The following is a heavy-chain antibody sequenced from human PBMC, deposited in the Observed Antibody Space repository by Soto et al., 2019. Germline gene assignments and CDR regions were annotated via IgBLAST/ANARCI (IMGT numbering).Heavy chain of an antibody. Sequence: QVQLQESGPGLVKPSQTLSLTCTVSGGSINSGGYYWNWIRQHPGKDLEWIGYIYYSGSTYYNPSLKSRVTISVDTSNNQCSLKLSSVTAADTAVYYCARDRARNGFDIWGQGTVVTVSS. CDR2: IYYSGST. CDR1: GGSINSGGYY. D-gene: IGHD3-10*01. J-gene: IGHJ3*02. V-gene: IGHV4-31*03. CDR3: ARDRARNGFDI.